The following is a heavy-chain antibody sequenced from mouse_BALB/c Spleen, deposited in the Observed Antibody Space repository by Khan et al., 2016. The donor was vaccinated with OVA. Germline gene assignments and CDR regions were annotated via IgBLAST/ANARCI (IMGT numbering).Heavy chain of an antibody. CDR1: GFSLTSYG. D-gene: IGHD1-2*01. CDR3: ARDTTATPY. Sequence: VELVESGPGLVAPSQSLSITCTVSGFSLTSYGVHWVRQPPGKGLEWLGIIWAGGSTNYYSALMSRLSISKDNSKSQVFLKMNSLQTDDTAMYYCARDTTATPYWGQGTLVTVSA. CDR2: IWAGGST. J-gene: IGHJ3*01. V-gene: IGHV2-9*02.